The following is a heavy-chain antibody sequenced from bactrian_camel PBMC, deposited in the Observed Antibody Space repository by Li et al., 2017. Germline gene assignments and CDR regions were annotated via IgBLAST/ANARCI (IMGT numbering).Heavy chain of an antibody. CDR2: VKRDGTP. D-gene: IGHD2*01. V-gene: IGHV3S55*01. Sequence: HVQLEESGGGSVQAGGSLTLSCASSVTTDSYCAGWFRQAPGKEREGVAAVKRDGTPSYADSVKGRFTISKDIAKDTLDLRMTSLKPEDTAMYYCAADRLICLKTDPTDEWTYWGQGTQVTVS. CDR3: AADRLICLKTDPTDEWTY. J-gene: IGHJ4*01. CDR1: VTTDSYC.